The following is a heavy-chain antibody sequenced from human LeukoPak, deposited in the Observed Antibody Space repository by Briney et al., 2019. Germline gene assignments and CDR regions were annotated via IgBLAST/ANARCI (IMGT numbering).Heavy chain of an antibody. V-gene: IGHV4-34*01. CDR2: INHSGST. J-gene: IGHJ4*02. Sequence: SQTLSLTCAVYGGSFSGYYWSWIRQPPGKGLEWIGEINHSGSTNYNPSLKSRVTISVDTSKNQFSLKLSSVTAAGTAVYYCARAGYSSGWFNYFDYWGQGTLVTVSS. CDR3: ARAGYSSGWFNYFDY. D-gene: IGHD6-19*01. CDR1: GGSFSGYY.